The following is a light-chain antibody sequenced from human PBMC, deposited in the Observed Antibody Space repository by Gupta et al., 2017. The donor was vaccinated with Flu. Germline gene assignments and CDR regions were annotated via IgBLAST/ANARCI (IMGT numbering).Light chain of an antibody. CDR1: QSVSNNY. Sequence: EIVLTQSPGTLSLSPGDRATLSCRASQSVSNNYLAWYQQKPGQAPRLLIYDASKRATGNAGKFRGSGSGTDFTLTIGRLEPEDFAVYYCQQYGTSPWTFGQGTRVDIK. V-gene: IGKV3-20*01. CDR3: QQYGTSPWT. CDR2: DAS. J-gene: IGKJ1*01.